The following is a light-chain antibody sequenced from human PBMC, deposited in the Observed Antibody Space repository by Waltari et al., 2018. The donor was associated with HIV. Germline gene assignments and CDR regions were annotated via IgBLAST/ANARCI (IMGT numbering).Light chain of an antibody. V-gene: IGLV1-47*01. CDR2: RND. CDR1: NSNVGKNY. CDR3: ASWDDALSSWL. Sequence: QSGLRQPPSTSRPPGQRVVISCSGSNSNVGKNYVSWFQQLPGAAPRLLIYRNDRRPAGVPDPFTAAKSGSSASLVISGLRSDDEAEYFCASWDDALSSWLFGGGTKLTVL. J-gene: IGLJ6*01.